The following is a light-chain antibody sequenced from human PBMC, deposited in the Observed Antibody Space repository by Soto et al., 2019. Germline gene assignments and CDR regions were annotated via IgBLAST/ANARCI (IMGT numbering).Light chain of an antibody. Sequence: EIVMTQSPATLSVSPGERGTLSCRASQNINTDLVWYQQKPGQTPRLLIFGASTRAAGIPARFSGSGSGTEFTLTSSSLQSEDFAVYYCHQYNICHRTFGQGTKVEIK. CDR1: QNINTD. CDR3: HQYNICHRT. V-gene: IGKV3-15*01. J-gene: IGKJ1*01. CDR2: GAS.